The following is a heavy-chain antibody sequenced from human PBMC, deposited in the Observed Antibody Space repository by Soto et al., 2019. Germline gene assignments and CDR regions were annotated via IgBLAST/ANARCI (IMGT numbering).Heavy chain of an antibody. V-gene: IGHV3-64*01. J-gene: IGHJ6*03. CDR1: GFTFSSYA. Sequence: GGSLRLSCAASGFTFSSYAMHWVRQAPGKGLEYVSAISSNGGSTYYANSVKGRFTISRDNSKNTLYLQMGSLRAEDMAVYYCARRGHSNPDHYYYYYMDVWGKGTTVTVSS. D-gene: IGHD4-4*01. CDR3: ARRGHSNPDHYYYYYMDV. CDR2: ISSNGGST.